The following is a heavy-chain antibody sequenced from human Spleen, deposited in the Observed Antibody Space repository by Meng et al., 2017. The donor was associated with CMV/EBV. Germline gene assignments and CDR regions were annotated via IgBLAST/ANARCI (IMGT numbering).Heavy chain of an antibody. CDR2: IRSKAYGGTT. CDR3: TRDALDEARRQSNYYYGMDV. Sequence: QTLSLTCAASGFTFSNAWMSWVRQAPGKGLEWVGFIRSKAYGGTTEYAASVKGRFTISRDDSKSIAYLQMNSLKTEDTAVYYCTRDALDEARRQSNYYYGMDVWGQGTTVTVSS. D-gene: IGHD6-6*01. V-gene: IGHV3-49*04. CDR1: GFTFSNAW. J-gene: IGHJ6*02.